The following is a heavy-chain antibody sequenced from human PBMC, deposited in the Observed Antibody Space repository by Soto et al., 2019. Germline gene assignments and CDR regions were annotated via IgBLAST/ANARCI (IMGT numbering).Heavy chain of an antibody. CDR3: AKASSSGWYPAEYFQH. D-gene: IGHD6-19*01. CDR1: GFTFSSYA. J-gene: IGHJ1*01. Sequence: GGSLRLSCAASGFTFSSYAMSWVRQAPGKGLEWVSAISGSGGSTYYADSVKGRFTISRDNSKNTLYLQMNSLRAEDTAVYYCAKASSSGWYPAEYFQHWGQGTLVTVSS. V-gene: IGHV3-23*01. CDR2: ISGSGGST.